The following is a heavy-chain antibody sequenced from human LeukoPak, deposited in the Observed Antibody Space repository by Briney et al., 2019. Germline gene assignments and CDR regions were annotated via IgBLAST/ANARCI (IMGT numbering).Heavy chain of an antibody. CDR2: ISSSSSYI. Sequence: GGSLRLSCAASGFTFSSYSMNWVRQAPGKGLEWVPSISSSSSYIYYADSVKGRFTISRDNAKNSLYLQMNSLRAEDTAVYYCARDWDSSGPYYFDYWGQGTLVTVSS. CDR1: GFTFSSYS. CDR3: ARDWDSSGPYYFDY. J-gene: IGHJ4*02. V-gene: IGHV3-21*01. D-gene: IGHD6-19*01.